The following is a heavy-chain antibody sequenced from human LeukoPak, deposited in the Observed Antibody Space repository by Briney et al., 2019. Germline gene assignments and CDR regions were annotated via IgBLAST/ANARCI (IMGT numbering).Heavy chain of an antibody. J-gene: IGHJ4*02. D-gene: IGHD6-19*01. V-gene: IGHV3-33*01. CDR3: ARDHSSGWYSDYFDY. CDR2: IWYDGSNK. Sequence: PGRSLRLSCAASGFTFSSYGMHWVRQAPGKGLEWVAVIWYDGSNKYYADSAKGRFTISRDNSKNTLYLQMNSLRAEDTAVYYCARDHSSGWYSDYFDYWGQGTLVTVSS. CDR1: GFTFSSYG.